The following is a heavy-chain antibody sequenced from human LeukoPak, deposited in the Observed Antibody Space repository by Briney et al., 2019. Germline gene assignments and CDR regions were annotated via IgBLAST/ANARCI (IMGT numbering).Heavy chain of an antibody. CDR3: AKVGDYYYFDY. D-gene: IGHD2/OR15-2a*01. V-gene: IGHV3-66*01. J-gene: IGHJ4*02. CDR1: GFTVSSNY. Sequence: GGSLRLSCAASGFTVSSNYMSWVRQAPGKGLEWISVIYSGGSTYYADSVKGRFTISRDNSKNTLYLQMNSLRAEDTAVYYCAKVGDYYYFDYWGQGTLVTVSS. CDR2: IYSGGST.